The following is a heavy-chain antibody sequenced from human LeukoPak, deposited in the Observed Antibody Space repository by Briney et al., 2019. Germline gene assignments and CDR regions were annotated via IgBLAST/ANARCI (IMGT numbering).Heavy chain of an antibody. V-gene: IGHV3-48*03. Sequence: GGSLRLSCAASGFTFSSYEMNWVRQAPGKGLEWISYISTSVSITSYAASVKGRFTISRGNAKNSLYLQLNSLRDEDTAVYYCARVGATNWAYYFDYWGRGTLVTVSS. CDR3: ARVGATNWAYYFDY. J-gene: IGHJ4*02. CDR1: GFTFSSYE. CDR2: ISTSVSIT. D-gene: IGHD7-27*01.